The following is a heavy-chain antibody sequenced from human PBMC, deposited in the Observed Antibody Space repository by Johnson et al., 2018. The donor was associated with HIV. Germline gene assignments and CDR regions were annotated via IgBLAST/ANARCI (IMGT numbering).Heavy chain of an antibody. CDR1: GFTFSSYA. D-gene: IGHD6-13*01. V-gene: IGHV3-30-3*01. CDR2: ISYDGSNK. CDR3: AREGAAAGPTDAFDI. J-gene: IGHJ3*02. Sequence: QMLLVESGGGLVQPGGSLRLSCAASGFTFSSYAMSWVRQAPGKGLEWVAVISYDGSNKYYADSVKGRFTISRDNSKNTLYLQMNSLRAEDTAVYYCAREGAAAGPTDAFDIWGQGTMVTVSS.